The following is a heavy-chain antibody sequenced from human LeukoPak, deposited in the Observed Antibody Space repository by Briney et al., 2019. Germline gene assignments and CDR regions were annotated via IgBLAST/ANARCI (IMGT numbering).Heavy chain of an antibody. V-gene: IGHV4-39*07. CDR2: IYYSGST. CDR1: GGSISSSSYY. CDR3: AVVATAYYYSYIDV. D-gene: IGHD2-21*02. J-gene: IGHJ6*03. Sequence: SEILSLTCTVSGGSISSSSYYWGWIRQPPGQGLEWIGSIYYSGSTYYNPSLKSRVTVSIDTSKNQFSLKLSSVTAADTAVYYCAVVATAYYYSYIDVWGKGTTVTVSS.